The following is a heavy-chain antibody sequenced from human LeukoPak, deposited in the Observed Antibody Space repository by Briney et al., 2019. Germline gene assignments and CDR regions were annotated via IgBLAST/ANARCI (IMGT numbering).Heavy chain of an antibody. CDR2: IRHGGST. CDR3: ARVAAGIGFFQH. V-gene: IGHV4-38-2*02. Sequence: PSETLSLTCIVSGYSISSGYYWGWIRQPPGKGLEWIGNIRHGGSTYNNPSLKSRVTISVDTSKNQLSLKLSSVTAADTAVYYCARVAAGIGFFQHWGQGTQVTVSS. CDR1: GYSISSGYY. J-gene: IGHJ1*01. D-gene: IGHD6-13*01.